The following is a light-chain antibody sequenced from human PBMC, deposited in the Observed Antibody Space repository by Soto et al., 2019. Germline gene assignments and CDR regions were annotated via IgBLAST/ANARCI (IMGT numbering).Light chain of an antibody. Sequence: IVMTQSPATMSVSPGKRATLSCRASQSVSSNLAWYQQKPGQAPRLLIYGASTRATGIPARFSGSGSGTEFTLTISSLQSEDFAVYYCQQYNNWPPMYTFGQGTKVDIK. CDR3: QQYNNWPPMYT. J-gene: IGKJ2*01. CDR2: GAS. V-gene: IGKV3-15*01. CDR1: QSVSSN.